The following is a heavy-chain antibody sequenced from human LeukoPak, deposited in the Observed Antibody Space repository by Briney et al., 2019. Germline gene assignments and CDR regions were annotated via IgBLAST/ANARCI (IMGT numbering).Heavy chain of an antibody. CDR1: GYTFTGYY. CDR2: INPNSGGT. V-gene: IGHV1-2*02. CDR3: ARVMWFGELPAGNAFDI. J-gene: IGHJ3*02. Sequence: ASVKVSCKASGYTFTGYYMHWVRQAPGQGLEWVGWINPNSGGTNYAQKFQRRVTMTRDTSISTADMELSRLRSDDTAVYYCARVMWFGELPAGNAFDIWGQETMVTVSS. D-gene: IGHD3-10*01.